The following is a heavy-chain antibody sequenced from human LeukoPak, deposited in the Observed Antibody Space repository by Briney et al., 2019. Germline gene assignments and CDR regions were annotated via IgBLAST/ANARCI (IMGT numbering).Heavy chain of an antibody. J-gene: IGHJ3*02. CDR2: IYSSGST. V-gene: IGHV4-4*09. Sequence: PSETLSLTCAVSGGSMSSYYWSWIRQAPGKGLEWIGYIYSSGSTNYNPSLKSRVAISEDTSKNQFSLRLTSVTAADTAVYYCARHPRASDPFDIWGQGTIVTVSS. CDR3: ARHPRASDPFDI. CDR1: GGSMSSYY.